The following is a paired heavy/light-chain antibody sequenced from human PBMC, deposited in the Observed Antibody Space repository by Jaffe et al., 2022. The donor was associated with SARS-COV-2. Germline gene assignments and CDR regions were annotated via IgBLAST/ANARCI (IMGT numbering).Heavy chain of an antibody. CDR3: SRRFSHSYGLGENWFDP. D-gene: IGHD3-16*01. Sequence: QVQLVQSGAEVKKPGASVKVSCQASGYTFTGFHIHWVRQAPGQGLEWMGRINPHTGGTSYAQQFQGRVTLTSDTSINTVYMEVSSLTFDDTAVYYCSRRFSHSYGLGENWFDPWGQGTLVTVSP. CDR2: INPHTGGT. V-gene: IGHV1-2*06. J-gene: IGHJ5*02. CDR1: GYTFTGFH.
Light chain of an antibody. V-gene: IGLV1-44*01. CDR1: GSNIGSNT. CDR2: TNN. CDR3: AAWDDGLDGVL. Sequence: QSALTQPPSTSGTPGQRVTISCSGGGSNIGSNTVNWYQQLPGTAPKLLIYTNNQRPSGVPDRFSGSKSGTSASLAISGLQSEDEADYYCAAWDDGLDGVLFGGGTKLTVL. J-gene: IGLJ2*01.